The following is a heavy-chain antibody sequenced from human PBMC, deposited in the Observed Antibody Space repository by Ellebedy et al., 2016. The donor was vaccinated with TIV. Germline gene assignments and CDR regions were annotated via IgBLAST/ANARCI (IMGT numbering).Heavy chain of an antibody. J-gene: IGHJ4*02. D-gene: IGHD3-16*01. CDR3: VKAWGD. CDR1: GFTFSRYA. V-gene: IGHV3-64D*06. CDR2: IVSNGDST. Sequence: GESLKISCSASGFTFSRYAMNWVRQAPGKGLEYISAIVSNGDSTYYANSVKGRFTISRDNSKNTLYLQMSSLRPEDTAVYYCVKAWGDWGQGTLVPVSS.